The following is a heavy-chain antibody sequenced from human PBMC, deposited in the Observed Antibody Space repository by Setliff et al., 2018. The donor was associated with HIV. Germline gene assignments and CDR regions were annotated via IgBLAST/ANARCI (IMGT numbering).Heavy chain of an antibody. CDR3: AKVPGTAASGVYYFDY. D-gene: IGHD6-13*01. CDR1: GFTFRNYY. J-gene: IGHJ4*02. CDR2: VTGDGRTK. V-gene: IGHV3-11*01. Sequence: GGSLRLSCAASGFTFRNYYMSWIRQTPGKGLEWVSFVTGDGRTKKDADSVRGRFTISRDNAKSSLYLQMSSLRAEDTAVYYCAKVPGTAASGVYYFDYWGQGTLVTVSS.